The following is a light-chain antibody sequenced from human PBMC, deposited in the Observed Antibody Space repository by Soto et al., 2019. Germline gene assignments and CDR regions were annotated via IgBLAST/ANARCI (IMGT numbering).Light chain of an antibody. Sequence: QSALTQPASVSGSPGQSITISCTGTSSDVGFYDYVSWYQQHPGKAPKVMIYEVSNRPSGVSNRFSASKSGNTASLTISGLQAEDEADYYCSSYTSSGTVVFGGGTKVTVL. J-gene: IGLJ2*01. V-gene: IGLV2-14*01. CDR2: EVS. CDR1: SSDVGFYDY. CDR3: SSYTSSGTVV.